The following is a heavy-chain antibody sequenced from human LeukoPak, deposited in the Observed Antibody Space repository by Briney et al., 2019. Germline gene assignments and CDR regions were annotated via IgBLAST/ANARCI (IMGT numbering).Heavy chain of an antibody. Sequence: PGGSLRLSCAASGFTFSSYSMNWVRQAPGKGLEWVSSISSSSSYIYYADSVKGRFTISRDNAKNSLYLQMNSLRAEDTAVYYCARGKWELLGGPGYWGQGTLVTVSS. D-gene: IGHD1-26*01. CDR1: GFTFSSYS. J-gene: IGHJ4*02. CDR3: ARGKWELLGGPGY. V-gene: IGHV3-21*01. CDR2: ISSSSSYI.